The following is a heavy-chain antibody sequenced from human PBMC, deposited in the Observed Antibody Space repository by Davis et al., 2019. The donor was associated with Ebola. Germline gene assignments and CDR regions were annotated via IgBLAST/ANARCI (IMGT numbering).Heavy chain of an antibody. Sequence: AASVKVSCKASGYTFTGYYIHWVRQAPGQGLEWVGIINPSGGTTSYAQKFQGRVTITSDTSTSTVYMELSSLRSEDTAVYYCARDPFRSGSGVGGFDYWGQGTLVTVSS. J-gene: IGHJ4*02. CDR1: GYTFTGYY. V-gene: IGHV1-46*01. D-gene: IGHD3-10*01. CDR3: ARDPFRSGSGVGGFDY. CDR2: INPSGGTT.